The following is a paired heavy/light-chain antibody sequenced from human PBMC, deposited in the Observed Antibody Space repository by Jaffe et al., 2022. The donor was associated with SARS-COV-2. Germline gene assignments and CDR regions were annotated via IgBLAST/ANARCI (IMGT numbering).Heavy chain of an antibody. CDR3: ARGVWFGQLLMPEYYYGLDV. J-gene: IGHJ6*02. Sequence: QLQLQQSGPGLVKPSQTLSLTCAISGDSVSSNTAAWTWIRQSPSRGLEWLGRTYYRSKWYNDYAVSVKSRITIIPDTSKNQFSLHLKSVTPEDTAVYYCARGVWFGQLLMPEYYYGLDVWGQGTTVTVSS. CDR2: TYYRSKWYN. D-gene: IGHD3-10*01. V-gene: IGHV6-1*01. CDR1: GDSVSSNTAA.
Light chain of an antibody. J-gene: IGKJ1*01. CDR3: QQYGSSWT. Sequence: EIVLTQSPGTLSLSPGERATLSCRASQSVSSSYLAWYQQKPGQAPRLLIYGASRRATGIPDRFSGSGSGTDFTLAISRLEPEDFAVYYCQQYGSSWTFGQGTKVEIK. CDR2: GAS. CDR1: QSVSSSY. V-gene: IGKV3-20*01.